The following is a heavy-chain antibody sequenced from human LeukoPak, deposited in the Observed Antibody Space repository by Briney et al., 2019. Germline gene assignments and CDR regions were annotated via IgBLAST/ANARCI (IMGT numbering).Heavy chain of an antibody. CDR3: TRGGSYGYILTY. V-gene: IGHV3-7*01. D-gene: IGHD5-18*01. J-gene: IGHJ4*02. CDR1: GFTFSNYW. Sequence: GGSLRLSCAASGFTFSNYWMNWVRQAPGKGPEGVANINEDGSVKHYVDSVKGRFTISRDNAKNSVYVQMNSLRAEDTAVYYCTRGGSYGYILTYWGQGILVTVSS. CDR2: INEDGSVK.